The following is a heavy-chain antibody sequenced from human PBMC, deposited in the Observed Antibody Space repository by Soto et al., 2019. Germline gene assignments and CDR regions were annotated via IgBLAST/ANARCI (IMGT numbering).Heavy chain of an antibody. CDR2: INSDGSST. J-gene: IGHJ5*02. D-gene: IGHD3-3*01. CDR3: ARDYDFWSGYYTSWFDP. CDR1: GFTFSSYW. Sequence: GGSLRLSCAASGFTFSSYWMHWVRQAPGKGLVWVSRINSDGSSTSYADSVKGRFTISRDNAKNTLYLQMNSLRAEDTAVYYCARDYDFWSGYYTSWFDPWGQGTLVTVSS. V-gene: IGHV3-74*01.